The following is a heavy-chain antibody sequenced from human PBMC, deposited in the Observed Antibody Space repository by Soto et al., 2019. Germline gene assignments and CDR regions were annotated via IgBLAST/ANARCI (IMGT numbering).Heavy chain of an antibody. J-gene: IGHJ6*02. CDR2: IDPSDSYT. CDR3: ARSQPIAAAGYYYYYGLDV. Sequence: GESPKISCKGSGYTFTNYWISWVRQMPGKGLEWMGRIDPSDSYTKYSPSFQGHVTMSGDRSITTAYLQWSSLKASDTAIYYCARSQPIAAAGYYYYYGLDVWGQGTTVTVSS. V-gene: IGHV5-10-1*01. CDR1: GYTFTNYW. D-gene: IGHD6-13*01.